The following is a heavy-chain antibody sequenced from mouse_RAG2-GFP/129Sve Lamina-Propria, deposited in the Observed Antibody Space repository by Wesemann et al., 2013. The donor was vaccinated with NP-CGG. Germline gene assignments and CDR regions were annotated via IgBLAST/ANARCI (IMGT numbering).Heavy chain of an antibody. D-gene: IGHD2-3*01. J-gene: IGHJ1*01. Sequence: VTGYSITSGYDWHWIRHFPGNILEWMGYISYSGSTNYNPSLKSRISITHDTSKNHFFLKLNSVTTEDTATYYCARDNDGYYVYFDVWGAGTTVTVSS. CDR2: ISYSGST. CDR3: ARDNDGYYVYFDV. V-gene: IGHV3-1*01. CDR1: GYSITSGYD.